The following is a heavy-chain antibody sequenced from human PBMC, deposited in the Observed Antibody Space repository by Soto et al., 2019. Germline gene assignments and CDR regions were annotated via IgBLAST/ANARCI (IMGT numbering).Heavy chain of an antibody. CDR2: ISYDGSKK. V-gene: IGHV3-30*18. D-gene: IGHD3-22*01. Sequence: PGGSLRLSCAASGFTFGSYGMHWVRQAPGKGLEWVAFISYDGSKKNYVDSVKGRFTISRDNSMNTLYLQMNSLRAEDTAVYYCAKLAYDASGSTNLHFDQWGQGTPVTVSS. CDR3: AKLAYDASGSTNLHFDQ. CDR1: GFTFGSYG. J-gene: IGHJ4*02.